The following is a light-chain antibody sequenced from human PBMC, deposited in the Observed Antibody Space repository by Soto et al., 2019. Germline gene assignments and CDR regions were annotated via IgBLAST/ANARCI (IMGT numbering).Light chain of an antibody. J-gene: IGKJ1*01. CDR3: QQYNSYSWT. CDR2: AAS. CDR1: QSISSY. V-gene: IGKV1-5*01. Sequence: DIQMTQSPSSLSASVGDRVTITCRASQSISSYLNWYQQKPGKAPKLXIYAASSLQSGVPSRFSGSGSRTELTITISSLQPDDFETYYCQQYNSYSWTFGQGTKVDIK.